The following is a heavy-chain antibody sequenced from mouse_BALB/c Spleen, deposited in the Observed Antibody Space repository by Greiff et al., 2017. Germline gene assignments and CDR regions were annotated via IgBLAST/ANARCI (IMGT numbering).Heavy chain of an antibody. J-gene: IGHJ3*01. D-gene: IGHD1-2*01. CDR2: INPYNDGT. Sequence: EVKLQESGPELVKPGASVKMSCKASGYTFTSYVMHWVKQKPGQGLEWIGYINPYNDGTKYNEKFKGKATLTSDKSSSTAYMELSSLTSEDSAVYYCAREGYYGVGGFAYWGQGTLVTVSA. CDR3: AREGYYGVGGFAY. CDR1: GYTFTSYV. V-gene: IGHV1-14*01.